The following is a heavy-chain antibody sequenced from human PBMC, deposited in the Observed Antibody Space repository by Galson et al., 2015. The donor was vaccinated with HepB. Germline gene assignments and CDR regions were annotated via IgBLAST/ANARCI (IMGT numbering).Heavy chain of an antibody. V-gene: IGHV3-30*18. CDR2: TSYDGSNE. CDR1: GFTFSSYG. Sequence: SLRLSCAASGFTFSSYGMHWVRQAPGKGLEWVAVTSYDGSNEYYADSVKGRFTISRDNSKNTLYLQMNSLRAEDTAVYYCAKGGPGSSTIKYYLAYWGQGTLVTVSS. D-gene: IGHD2-2*01. CDR3: AKGGPGSSTIKYYLAY. J-gene: IGHJ4*02.